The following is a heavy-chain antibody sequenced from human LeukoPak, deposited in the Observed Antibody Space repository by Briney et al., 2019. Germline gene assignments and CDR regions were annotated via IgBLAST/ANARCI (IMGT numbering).Heavy chain of an antibody. Sequence: PGGSLRLSCAASGFTFSNFAMTWVRQAPGKGLEWVSVISGSDTHYADSVKGRFTISRDNPKNTLYLQMNSLRAEDTAVYYCAKLLSGHYYTDYFDSWGQGTLVTVSS. J-gene: IGHJ4*02. V-gene: IGHV3-23*01. CDR1: GFTFSNFA. D-gene: IGHD1-26*01. CDR2: ISGSDT. CDR3: AKLLSGHYYTDYFDS.